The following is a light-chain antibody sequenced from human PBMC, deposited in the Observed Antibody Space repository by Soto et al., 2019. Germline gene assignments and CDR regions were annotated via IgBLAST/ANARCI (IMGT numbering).Light chain of an antibody. V-gene: IGKV1-5*03. CDR1: QSISNW. J-gene: IGKJ1*01. CDR2: KAS. Sequence: DIQMTQSPSTLSASVGDRVTMTCRASQSISNWLAWYQQKPGKAPKLLIYKASSLESGVPSRFSGSGSGTEFTLSISSLQPDDFATYYCQPYDSYPRTFGQGTKVEIK. CDR3: QPYDSYPRT.